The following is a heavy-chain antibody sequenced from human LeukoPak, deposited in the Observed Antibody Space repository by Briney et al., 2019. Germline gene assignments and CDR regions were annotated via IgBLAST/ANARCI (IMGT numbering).Heavy chain of an antibody. J-gene: IGHJ4*02. V-gene: IGHV1-69*01. D-gene: IGHD3-22*01. CDR2: IIPIFGTA. Sequence: VASVRVSSMASGGISSSYTISWGRQAPGQGLEWMGGIIPIFGTANYAQKFQGRVTITADESTSTAYMEMSSLRSEDTAVYYCATVSCCGYYIARYYWGQGTLVTVSS. CDR1: GGISSSYT. CDR3: ATVSCCGYYIARYY.